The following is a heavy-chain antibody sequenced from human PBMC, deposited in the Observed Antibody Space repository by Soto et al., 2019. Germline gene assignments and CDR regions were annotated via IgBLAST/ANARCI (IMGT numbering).Heavy chain of an antibody. Sequence: QVQLVQSGAEMKKPGSSVKVSCQSSGGTFNTYAMNWVRQAPGQGPEWMGDISPMFGAANYAPKFQGRVTITADESTGTSYMPLSTLTSEDPALYFCGREVQVHTPAFGYWGQGTLVTVSS. CDR2: ISPMFGAA. V-gene: IGHV1-69*19. CDR1: GGTFNTYA. J-gene: IGHJ4*02. CDR3: GREVQVHTPAFGY. D-gene: IGHD3-10*01.